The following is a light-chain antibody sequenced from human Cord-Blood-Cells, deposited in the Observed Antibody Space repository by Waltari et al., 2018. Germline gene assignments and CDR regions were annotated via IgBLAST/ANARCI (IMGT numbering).Light chain of an antibody. J-gene: IGKJ2*01. V-gene: IGKV4-1*01. CDR2: WAS. CDR3: QQYYSTPYT. Sequence: DIVMTQAQDSLAVALGERATINCKSTLSVLYSSNNKNYLAGYQQKPGHPPKLLIYWASTRESGVPDRFSGSGSGTDFTLTISSLQAEDVAVYYCQQYYSTPYTFGQGTKLEIK. CDR1: LSVLYSSNNKNY.